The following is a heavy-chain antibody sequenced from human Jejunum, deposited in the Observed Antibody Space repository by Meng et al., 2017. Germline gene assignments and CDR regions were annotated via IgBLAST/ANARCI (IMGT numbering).Heavy chain of an antibody. V-gene: IGHV1-3*01. CDR1: GYTFTDYV. Sequence: ASVKVSCKASGYTFTDYVIHWARQAPGQRLEWMGWINAGNGNTRYSQRFQGRVTITRDTSTSTAYMEMSSLRSEDTALYYCARSKVDYHSVGHYYDSRWGEYWGQGTLVTVSS. D-gene: IGHD3-22*01. CDR3: ARSKVDYHSVGHYYDSRWGEY. CDR2: INAGNGNT. J-gene: IGHJ4*02.